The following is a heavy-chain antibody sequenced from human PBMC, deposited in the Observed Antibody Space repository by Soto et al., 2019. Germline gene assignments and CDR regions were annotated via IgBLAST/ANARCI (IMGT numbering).Heavy chain of an antibody. CDR3: ARRSIAAAGTNYYYGRDV. D-gene: IGHD6-13*01. CDR2: IIPIFGTA. CDR1: GGTFSSYA. V-gene: IGHV1-69*13. J-gene: IGHJ6*02. Sequence: ASVKVSCKASGGTFSSYAISWVRQAPGQGLEWMGGIIPIFGTANYAQKFQGRVTITADESTSTAYMELSSLRSDDTAVYYCARRSIAAAGTNYYYGRDVWGQGTTGTVS.